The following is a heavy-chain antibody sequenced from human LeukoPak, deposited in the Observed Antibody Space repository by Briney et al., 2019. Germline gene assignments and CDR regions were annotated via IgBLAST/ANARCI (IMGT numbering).Heavy chain of an antibody. CDR3: VRGGLQVSGIDAFDI. J-gene: IGHJ3*02. D-gene: IGHD5-24*01. CDR1: GFTFRSYD. CDR2: IGIAGDT. V-gene: IGHV3-13*01. Sequence: GGSLRLSCAASGFTFRSYDMHWVRQTPGRGLEWVSAIGIAGDTHYPDSVKGRFTISRENAKNSMYLQMNSLKDGDTAVYYCVRGGLQVSGIDAFDIWGQGTMVTVSS.